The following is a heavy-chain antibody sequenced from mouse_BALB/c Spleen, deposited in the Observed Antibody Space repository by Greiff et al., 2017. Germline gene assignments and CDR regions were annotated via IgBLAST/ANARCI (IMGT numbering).Heavy chain of an antibody. Sequence: EVKLMESGPGLVKPSQSLSLTCTVTGYSITSDYAWNWIRQFPGNKLEWMGYISYSGSTSYNPSLKSRISITRDTSKNQFFLQLNSVTTEDTATYYCASYDGYWGFAYWGQGTLVTVSA. J-gene: IGHJ3*01. D-gene: IGHD2-3*01. CDR2: ISYSGST. V-gene: IGHV3-2*02. CDR3: ASYDGYWGFAY. CDR1: GYSITSDYA.